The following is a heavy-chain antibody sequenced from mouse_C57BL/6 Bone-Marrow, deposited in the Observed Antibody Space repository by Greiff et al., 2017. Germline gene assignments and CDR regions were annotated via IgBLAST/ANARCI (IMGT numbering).Heavy chain of an antibody. J-gene: IGHJ2*01. Sequence: QVQLQQSGAELMKPGASVKLSCKATGYTFTGYWIEWVKQRPGHGLEWIGEILPGSGSTTYNEKFKGKATFTADTSSNTAYMQLSSLTTEDSAIDYCARCAGSSSYYCDYWGQGTTLTVSS. CDR2: ILPGSGST. D-gene: IGHD1-1*01. CDR1: GYTFTGYW. V-gene: IGHV1-9*01. CDR3: ARCAGSSSYYCDY.